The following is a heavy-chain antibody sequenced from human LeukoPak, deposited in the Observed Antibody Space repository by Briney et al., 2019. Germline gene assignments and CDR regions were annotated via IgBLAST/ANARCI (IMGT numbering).Heavy chain of an antibody. Sequence: SETLSLTCTVSGGSITNYYWSWIRQPPGKGLEWIGYIYYSGSTNYNPSLKSRVAISVDTSKNQFSLKLSSVTAADTAVYYCARDDYGAYAFDIWAKGQWSPSLQ. CDR3: ARDDYGAYAFDI. CDR2: IYYSGST. D-gene: IGHD4-17*01. CDR1: GGSITNYY. J-gene: IGHJ3*02. V-gene: IGHV4-59*01.